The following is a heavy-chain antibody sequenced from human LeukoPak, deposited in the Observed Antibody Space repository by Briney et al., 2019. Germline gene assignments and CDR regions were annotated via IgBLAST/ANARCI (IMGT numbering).Heavy chain of an antibody. CDR3: AKVRTYYYDSSDLLDAFDI. CDR2: ISGSGTGT. CDR1: GFTFSSYA. J-gene: IGHJ3*02. V-gene: IGHV3-23*01. Sequence: GGSLRLSCAASGFTFSSYAMSWVRQAPGKGLEWVSSISGSGTGTYYADSVKGRFTISRDNSKTTPYVQMNSLRAEDTAVYYCAKVRTYYYDSSDLLDAFDIWGQGTMVTVSS. D-gene: IGHD3-22*01.